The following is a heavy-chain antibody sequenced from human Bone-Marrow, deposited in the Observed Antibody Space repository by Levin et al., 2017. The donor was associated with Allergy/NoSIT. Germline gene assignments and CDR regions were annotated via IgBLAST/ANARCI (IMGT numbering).Heavy chain of an antibody. CDR3: ARENLPAPAPVIDY. D-gene: IGHD1-7*01. J-gene: IGHJ4*02. CDR2: ISRDGSQK. Sequence: QPGGSLRLSCAASGFTFSSYTMHWVRQSPVKGLDWVAVISRDGSQKYYADSVKGRFAISRDNSENTLYLQMNSLRTDDTAVYYCARENLPAPAPVIDYWGQGALVTVSS. V-gene: IGHV3-30*09. CDR1: GFTFSSYT.